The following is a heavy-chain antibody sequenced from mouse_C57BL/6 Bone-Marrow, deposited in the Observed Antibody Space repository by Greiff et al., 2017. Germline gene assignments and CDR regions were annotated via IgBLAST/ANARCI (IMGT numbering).Heavy chain of an antibody. CDR2: IYPRSGNT. CDR1: GYTFTSYG. CDR3: ARGDGYYAFFDY. V-gene: IGHV1-81*01. D-gene: IGHD2-3*01. Sequence: VQLQESGAELARPGASVKLSCKASGYTFTSYGISWVKQRTGPGLEWIGEIYPRSGNTYYNEKFKGKATLTADKSSSTAYMELRRLTSEDSAVYFCARGDGYYAFFDYWGQGTTLTVSS. J-gene: IGHJ2*01.